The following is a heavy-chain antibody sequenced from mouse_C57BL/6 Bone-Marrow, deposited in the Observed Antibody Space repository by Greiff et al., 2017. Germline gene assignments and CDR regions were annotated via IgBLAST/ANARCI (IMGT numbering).Heavy chain of an antibody. CDR2: IDPNSGGT. CDR3: ASRGGAAQATGYFDY. CDR1: GYTFTSYW. Sequence: QVQLQQPGAELVKPGASVKLSCKASGYTFTSYWMHWVKQRPGRGLEWIGRIDPNSGGTKYNEKFKSKATLTVDKPSSTAYMQLSSLTSEDSAVYYRASRGGAAQATGYFDYWGQGTTLTVSS. V-gene: IGHV1-72*01. D-gene: IGHD3-2*02. J-gene: IGHJ2*01.